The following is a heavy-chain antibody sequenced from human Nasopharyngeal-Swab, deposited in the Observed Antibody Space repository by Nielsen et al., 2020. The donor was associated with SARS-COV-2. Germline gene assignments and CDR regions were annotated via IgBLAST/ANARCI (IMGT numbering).Heavy chain of an antibody. J-gene: IGHJ5*02. CDR2: IIHSGST. D-gene: IGHD6-19*01. CDR1: GGSSSGYS. CDR3: ARISGWYCLDP. V-gene: IGHV4-34*12. Sequence: SETLSPTCAVYGGSSSGYSWTWVRQLPGKGLEWIGQIIHSGSTNYNPSLKSRVTISADTSKNQFSLKVNSVTAADTAVYYCARISGWYCLDPWGQGTLVTVSS.